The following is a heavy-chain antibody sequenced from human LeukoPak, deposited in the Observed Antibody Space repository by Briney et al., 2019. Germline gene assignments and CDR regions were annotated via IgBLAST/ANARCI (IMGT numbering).Heavy chain of an antibody. D-gene: IGHD4-11*01. CDR3: ARSKAYSGYFDY. CDR1: GGSISSYY. V-gene: IGHV4-4*07. J-gene: IGHJ4*02. CDR2: IYTSGST. Sequence: SETLSLTCTVSGGSISSYYWSWIRQPAGKGLEWIGRIYTSGSTNYNPSLKSRVTMLVVTSKNQFSLKLSSVTAADTAVYYCARSKAYSGYFDYWGQGTLVTVSS.